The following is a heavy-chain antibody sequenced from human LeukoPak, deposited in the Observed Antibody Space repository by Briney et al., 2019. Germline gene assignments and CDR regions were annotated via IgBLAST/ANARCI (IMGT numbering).Heavy chain of an antibody. Sequence: SETLSLTCTVSGGPISSYYWSWIRQPPGKGLEWIGYIYYSGSTNYNPSLKSRVTISVDTSKNQFSLKLSSVTAADTAVYYCARDLMGAAGENWFNPWGQGTLVTVSS. J-gene: IGHJ5*02. CDR1: GGPISSYY. CDR3: ARDLMGAAGENWFNP. V-gene: IGHV4-59*01. CDR2: IYYSGST. D-gene: IGHD6-13*01.